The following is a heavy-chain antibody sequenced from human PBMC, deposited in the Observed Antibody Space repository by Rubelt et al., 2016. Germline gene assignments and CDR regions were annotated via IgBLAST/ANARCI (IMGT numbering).Heavy chain of an antibody. D-gene: IGHD3-22*01. J-gene: IGHJ4*02. V-gene: IGHV4-34*02. CDR1: GGSFSTYF. CDR2: ITHSGSS. CDR3: ARSGGADDYDSSGSIDY. Sequence: QVQLQQWGAGLLKPSETLSLTCAVYGGSFSTYFWTWIRQPPGKGLEWIGEITHSGSSNYNPSLKSRVTIAVDTAKNQFSLKRSSVTAADTAVYYCARSGGADDYDSSGSIDYWGQGTLVTVSP.